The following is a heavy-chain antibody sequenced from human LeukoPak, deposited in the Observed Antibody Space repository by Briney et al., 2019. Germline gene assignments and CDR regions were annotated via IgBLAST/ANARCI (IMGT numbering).Heavy chain of an antibody. D-gene: IGHD6-13*01. CDR3: ARPLTIAAAGNYYYYYGMDV. CDR2: ISYDGSNK. V-gene: IGHV3-30*03. Sequence: GRSLRLSCAASGFTFSSYGMHWVRQAPGKGLEWVAVISYDGSNKYYADSVKGRFTISRDNAKNSLYLQMNSLRAEDAAVYYCARPLTIAAAGNYYYYYGMDVWGKGTTVTVSS. CDR1: GFTFSSYG. J-gene: IGHJ6*04.